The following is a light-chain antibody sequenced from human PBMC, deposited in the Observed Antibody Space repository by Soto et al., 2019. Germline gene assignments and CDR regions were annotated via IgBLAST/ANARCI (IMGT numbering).Light chain of an antibody. CDR2: DVN. Sequence: QSALTQPPSASGSPGQSVTISCTGTSSDVGGYNYVSWYRQHPGTAPQLIIYDVNKRPSGVPDRFSGSKSGNSASLAVSGLQAEDEADYFCHSYGGTNNYVVFGGGTKLTVL. V-gene: IGLV2-8*01. CDR1: SSDVGGYNY. CDR3: HSYGGTNNYVV. J-gene: IGLJ2*01.